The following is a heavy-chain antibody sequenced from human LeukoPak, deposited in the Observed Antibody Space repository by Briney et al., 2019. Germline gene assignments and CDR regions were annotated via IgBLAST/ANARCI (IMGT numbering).Heavy chain of an antibody. V-gene: IGHV3-48*03. CDR2: ISSSGSTI. D-gene: IGHD3-9*01. CDR3: ARDGEYYDILTGSAYFDY. Sequence: PGGSLRLSCAASGFTFSSYEMNWVRQAPGKGLEWVSYISSSGSTIYYADSVKGRFTISRDNAKNSLYLQMNSLRAEDTAVYYCARDGEYYDILTGSAYFDYWGQGTLVTVSS. J-gene: IGHJ4*02. CDR1: GFTFSSYE.